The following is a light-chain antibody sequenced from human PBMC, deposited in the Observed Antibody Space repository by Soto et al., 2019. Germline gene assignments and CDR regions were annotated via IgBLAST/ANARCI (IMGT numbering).Light chain of an antibody. J-gene: IGLJ1*01. Sequence: QSALAQPSSVSGSPGQSITISCTGTSTDVGGYNYVSWYQHHPGKGPKLIIYEVNNRPSGVSDRFSGSKSGNKASLTISNLEAEDESDYYCGSYTSTDTPFVFGPGTKVTVL. CDR3: GSYTSTDTPFV. CDR1: STDVGGYNY. V-gene: IGLV2-14*01. CDR2: EVN.